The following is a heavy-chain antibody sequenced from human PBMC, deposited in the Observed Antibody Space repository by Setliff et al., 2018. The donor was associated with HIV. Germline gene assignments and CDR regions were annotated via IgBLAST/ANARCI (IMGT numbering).Heavy chain of an antibody. CDR1: GGSIRSSSYY. V-gene: IGHV4-61*02. D-gene: IGHD2-21*01. Sequence: SETLSLTCDVSGGSIRSSSYYWSWIRQPAGKGLEWIGRIYTSGSTKYNPSLESRVTISVDTSKNQFSLRLNSVTAADTAVYFCARVGLAYSGDMDVWGKGTTVTVSS. J-gene: IGHJ6*03. CDR2: IYTSGST. CDR3: ARVGLAYSGDMDV.